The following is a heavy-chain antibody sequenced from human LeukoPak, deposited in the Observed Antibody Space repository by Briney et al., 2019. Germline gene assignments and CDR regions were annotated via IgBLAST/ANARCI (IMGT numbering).Heavy chain of an antibody. CDR3: AKDLINYYYGMDV. CDR2: INSDGSST. CDR1: GFTFSSYW. Sequence: GGSLRLSCAASGFTFSSYWMHWVRQAPGKGLVWVSRINSDGSSTSYADSVKGRFTISRDNSKNTLYLQMNSLRAEDTAVYYCAKDLINYYYGMDVWGQGTTVTVSS. V-gene: IGHV3-74*01. J-gene: IGHJ6*02.